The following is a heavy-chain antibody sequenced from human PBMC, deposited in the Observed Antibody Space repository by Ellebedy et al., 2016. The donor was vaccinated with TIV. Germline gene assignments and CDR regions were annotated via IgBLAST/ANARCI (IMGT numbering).Heavy chain of an antibody. D-gene: IGHD1-26*01. Sequence: SGPTLVXPTETLTLTCTVSGFSLSNARMGVSWIRQPPGKALECLARIEWNGYKYYSTLLKTRLTISRDTSKNQVVLTMTNMDSVDTATYFCSLALRMGGNWAGMAVWGPGTTVTVSS. CDR3: SLALRMGGNWAGMAV. CDR1: GFSLSNARMG. J-gene: IGHJ6*02. V-gene: IGHV2-70*12. CDR2: IEWNGYK.